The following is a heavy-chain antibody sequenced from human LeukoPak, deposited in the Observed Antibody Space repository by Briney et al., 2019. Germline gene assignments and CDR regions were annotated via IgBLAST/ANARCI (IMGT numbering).Heavy chain of an antibody. CDR1: GGSFSGYY. CDR2: INHSGST. J-gene: IGHJ4*02. V-gene: IGHV4-34*01. D-gene: IGHD2-15*01. CDR3: ARGSTVVTIDY. Sequence: SETLSLTCAVYGGSFSGYYWSWIRQPPGKGLEWIGEINHSGSTNYNPSLKSRVTMSVDTSKNQFSLKLSSVTAADTAVYYCARGSTVVTIDYWGQGTLVTVSS.